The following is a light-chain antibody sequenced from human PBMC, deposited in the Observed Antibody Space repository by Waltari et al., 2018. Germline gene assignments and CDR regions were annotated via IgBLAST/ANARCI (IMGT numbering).Light chain of an antibody. CDR3: CSYAGNYVWV. CDR1: SRDIGRSDI. CDR2: DVS. Sequence: QSALTQPAAVSGSPGQSVTISCTGASRDIGRSDIVSWYQQHPGNAPKLVISDVSKRPSGVSDRFSGSKSGDTASLTISGLQFEDEADYYCCSYAGNYVWVFGGGTRLTVL. V-gene: IGLV2-23*02. J-gene: IGLJ3*02.